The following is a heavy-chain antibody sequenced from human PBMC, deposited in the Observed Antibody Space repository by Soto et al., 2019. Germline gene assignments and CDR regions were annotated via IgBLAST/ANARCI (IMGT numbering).Heavy chain of an antibody. CDR1: GLIFSRYS. J-gene: IGHJ4*02. D-gene: IGHD1-26*01. Sequence: PGGSLRLSCAVSGLIFSRYSMNWVRQAPGKGLEWVSSIGTSGSYIYDTDSVKGRFTISRDNTKDSLYLQMNSLRAEDTAIYYCARGSAFIGLEYWGQGTPVTVSS. V-gene: IGHV3-21*01. CDR2: IGTSGSYI. CDR3: ARGSAFIGLEY.